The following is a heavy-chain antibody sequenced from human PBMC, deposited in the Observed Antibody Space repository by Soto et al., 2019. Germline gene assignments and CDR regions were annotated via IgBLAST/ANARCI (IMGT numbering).Heavy chain of an antibody. J-gene: IGHJ4*02. CDR2: ISGGGHGT. CDR3: AKDPRLQLGF. CDR1: GFPFGNYA. V-gene: IGHV3-23*01. Sequence: GGSLRLSCAASGFPFGNYAMSWVRQAPGKGLEWISGISGGGHGTNYVDSVKGRFTISRDNSRNTLYLQMNSLRVEDTAVYYCAKDPRLQLGFWGQGTLVTVSS. D-gene: IGHD1-1*01.